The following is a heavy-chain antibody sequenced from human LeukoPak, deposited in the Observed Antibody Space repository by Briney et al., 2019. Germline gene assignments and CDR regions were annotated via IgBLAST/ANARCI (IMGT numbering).Heavy chain of an antibody. CDR3: ARELAADFHFDY. D-gene: IGHD1-1*01. Sequence: ASVKVSCKASGYTFTSYDINWVRQATGQGLEWMGWMNPNSGSTGYAQKFQGRVTMTRNTSISTAYMELSSLRSEDTAVYYCARELAADFHFDYWGQGTLVTVSS. CDR2: MNPNSGST. V-gene: IGHV1-8*01. CDR1: GYTFTSYD. J-gene: IGHJ4*02.